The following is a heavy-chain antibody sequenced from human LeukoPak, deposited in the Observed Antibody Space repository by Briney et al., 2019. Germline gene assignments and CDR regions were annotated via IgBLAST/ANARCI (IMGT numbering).Heavy chain of an antibody. V-gene: IGHV1-2*02. D-gene: IGHD2-15*01. J-gene: IGHJ3*01. CDR2: INPNSGGT. Sequence: ASVKVSCKASGYTFTGYYMHWVRQAPGQGLEWMGWINPNSGGTNYAQKFQGRVTMTRDTSINTAYMELSRLRSDDTAVFYCARALNPIVVVPTGGMDALDFWGQGTTVTVS. CDR1: GYTFTGYY. CDR3: ARALNPIVVVPTGGMDALDF.